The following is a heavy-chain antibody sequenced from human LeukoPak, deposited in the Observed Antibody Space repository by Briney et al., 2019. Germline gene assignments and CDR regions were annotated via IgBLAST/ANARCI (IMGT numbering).Heavy chain of an antibody. J-gene: IGHJ4*02. Sequence: PGGSLRLSCAASGFTLSPLSHAWMSWVRQAPGKGLEWVGRIKSRSDGGTTDYAAPVKGRFTMSRDDSENTLSLQMNSLKIEDTAVYYCIQGVAKAYSWGQGTLVTVSS. D-gene: IGHD5-12*01. V-gene: IGHV3-15*01. CDR2: IKSRSDGGTT. CDR1: GFTLSPLSHAW. CDR3: IQGVAKAYS.